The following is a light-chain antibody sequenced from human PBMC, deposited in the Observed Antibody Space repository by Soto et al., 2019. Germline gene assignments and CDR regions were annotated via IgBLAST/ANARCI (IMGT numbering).Light chain of an antibody. V-gene: IGKV1-39*01. CDR3: QQSYSTPRT. J-gene: IGKJ1*01. CDR2: AAS. Sequence: DIQMTQSPSSLSASVGDRVIITCRASQSIDRYLNWYQQKPGKAPELLIYAASSLQSWVPSRFSGSESGTDFTLTISNLQPEDFATYYCQQSYSTPRTFGQGTKVEI. CDR1: QSIDRY.